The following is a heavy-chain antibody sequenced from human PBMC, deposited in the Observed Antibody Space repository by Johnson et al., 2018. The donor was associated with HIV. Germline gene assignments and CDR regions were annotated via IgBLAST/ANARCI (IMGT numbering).Heavy chain of an antibody. Sequence: QMQLVESGGGVVQPGRSLRLSCAASGFTFSSYAIHWVRQAPGKGLQWVAIISYDGSNNYYADSVKGRFTISRDNSKNTLYLQMNSLRAEDTALYYCAKDMRQQLVVLCAFDIWGQGTMVTVSS. CDR1: GFTFSSYA. D-gene: IGHD6-13*01. CDR3: AKDMRQQLVVLCAFDI. J-gene: IGHJ3*02. V-gene: IGHV3-30*04. CDR2: ISYDGSNN.